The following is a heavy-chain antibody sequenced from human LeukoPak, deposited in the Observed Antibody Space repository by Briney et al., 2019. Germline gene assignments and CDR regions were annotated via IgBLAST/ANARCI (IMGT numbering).Heavy chain of an antibody. J-gene: IGHJ4*02. CDR3: AKSWRGDFIPDYFDY. CDR2: ISGSGGVT. V-gene: IGHV3-23*01. CDR1: GFTFITYA. D-gene: IGHD4-17*01. Sequence: GGSLRLSCAASGFTFITYAMSWVRQPPGKGLEWVSCISGSGGVTKYADSVKGRFTISRDTSKNTLSLQMNSLRAEDTAVYYCAKSWRGDFIPDYFDYWGQGTLVTVSS.